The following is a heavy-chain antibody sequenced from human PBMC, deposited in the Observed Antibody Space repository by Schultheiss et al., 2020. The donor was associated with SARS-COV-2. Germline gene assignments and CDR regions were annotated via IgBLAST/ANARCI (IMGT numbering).Heavy chain of an antibody. J-gene: IGHJ6*02. CDR2: IYYTGIT. CDR1: GSSISGYF. Sequence: SETLSLTCTVSGSSISGYFWTWIRQPPGKGLEQMGNIYYTGITKYSPSLKSRVTISIDTSKNQFSLKLGSVTAADTAVYYCARPDGDYALYGMDVWGQGTTVTVSS. D-gene: IGHD4-17*01. V-gene: IGHV4-59*01. CDR3: ARPDGDYALYGMDV.